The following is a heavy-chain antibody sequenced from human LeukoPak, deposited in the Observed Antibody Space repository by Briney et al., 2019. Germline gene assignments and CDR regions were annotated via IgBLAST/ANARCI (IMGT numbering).Heavy chain of an antibody. V-gene: IGHV3-21*01. CDR1: GFTFSSYS. CDR3: ARQYYYGSGSYLVAYGMDV. CDR2: ISSSSSYI. Sequence: GGSLRLSCAASGFTFSSYSMNWVRQAPGKGLEWVSSISSSSSYIYYADSVKGRFTISRDNAKDSLYLQMNSLRAEDTAVYYCARQYYYGSGSYLVAYGMDVWGKGTTVTVSS. J-gene: IGHJ6*04. D-gene: IGHD3-10*01.